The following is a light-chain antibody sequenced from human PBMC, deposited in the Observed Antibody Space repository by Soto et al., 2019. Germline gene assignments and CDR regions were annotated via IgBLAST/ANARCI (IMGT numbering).Light chain of an antibody. J-gene: IGKJ1*01. Sequence: VLKQSASPFSFTPEERATPSSRSSQSVGSHLAWYQQKPGQAPRLLMYGASSRATGIPDRFSGSGSGTDFTLTISRLEPEDFAVYYCQQYSTTPGTFGQGTKVDIK. CDR1: QSVGSH. CDR2: GAS. V-gene: IGKV3-20*01. CDR3: QQYSTTPGT.